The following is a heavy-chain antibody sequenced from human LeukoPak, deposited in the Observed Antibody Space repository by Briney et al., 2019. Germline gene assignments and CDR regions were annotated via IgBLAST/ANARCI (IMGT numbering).Heavy chain of an antibody. Sequence: PGGSLRLSCAASGFTFSSYSMNWVRQAPGKGLEWVSSISSTSSYIYYADSVKGRFTISRDNAKNSLYLQMNSLRAEDTAVYYCARVHRGAADYWGQGTLVTVSS. CDR3: ARVHRGAADY. V-gene: IGHV3-21*01. CDR2: ISSTSSYI. J-gene: IGHJ4*02. D-gene: IGHD3-10*01. CDR1: GFTFSSYS.